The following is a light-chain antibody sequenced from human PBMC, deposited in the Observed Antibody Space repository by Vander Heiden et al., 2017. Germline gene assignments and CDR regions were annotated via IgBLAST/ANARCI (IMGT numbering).Light chain of an antibody. CDR1: GSNIGSNY. V-gene: IGLV1-47*01. CDR2: SNN. CDR3: AAWDDRLGGVV. J-gene: IGLJ2*01. Sequence: QSVLTQPPSASGTPGQRVTFSCSGSGSNIGSNYVYWYQQLPRTPPTLPLPSNNRPPWGVPGRFAAYTSGTAAPVTTSGHRSEEEADYYRAAWDDRLGGVVFGGGTKLTVL.